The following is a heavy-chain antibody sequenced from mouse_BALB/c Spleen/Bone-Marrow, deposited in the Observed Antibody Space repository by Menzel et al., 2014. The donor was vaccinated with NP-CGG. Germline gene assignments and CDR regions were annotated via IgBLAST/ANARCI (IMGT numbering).Heavy chain of an antibody. Sequence: DVQLQESGAELVKPGASVKLSCTASGFNIKDTYMHGVKERPEQGLEWIGRIDPANGNTKYDPKFQGKATITADTSSNTAYLQLSSLTSEDSAVYYCVYGRDWYFDVWGAGTTVTVSS. CDR2: IDPANGNT. J-gene: IGHJ1*01. V-gene: IGHV14-3*02. CDR1: GFNIKDTY. CDR3: VYGRDWYFDV. D-gene: IGHD1-1*01.